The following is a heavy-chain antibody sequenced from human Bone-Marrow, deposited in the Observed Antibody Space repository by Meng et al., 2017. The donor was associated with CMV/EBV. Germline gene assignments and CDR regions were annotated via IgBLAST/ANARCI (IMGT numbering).Heavy chain of an antibody. Sequence: GSLRLSCTVSGGSISSSSYYWGWVRQPPGKGLEWIASIYYSGSTYYSPSLASRVTISVDTSKNQFSLKVSSVTAADTAVYYCTRDLLSGLTSDYWGQGTRVTVSS. CDR3: TRDLLSGLTSDY. J-gene: IGHJ4*02. CDR1: GGSISSSSYY. D-gene: IGHD1-14*01. V-gene: IGHV4-39*07. CDR2: IYYSGST.